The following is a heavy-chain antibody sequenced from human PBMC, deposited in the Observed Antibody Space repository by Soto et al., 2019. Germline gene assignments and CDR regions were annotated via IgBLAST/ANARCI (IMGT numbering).Heavy chain of an antibody. CDR3: AKDSISSDGGYYLYYFDS. Sequence: GGSQRLSCAASGFTFSRYAVSWVRQAPGKGLEWVSAISGSGGSTYFRDTVRGRFTISRDNSKNTLDLQMDSLRAEDTAVYYCAKDSISSDGGYYLYYFDSWGQGTLVTVSS. D-gene: IGHD3-22*01. CDR2: ISGSGGST. CDR1: GFTFSRYA. J-gene: IGHJ4*02. V-gene: IGHV3-23*01.